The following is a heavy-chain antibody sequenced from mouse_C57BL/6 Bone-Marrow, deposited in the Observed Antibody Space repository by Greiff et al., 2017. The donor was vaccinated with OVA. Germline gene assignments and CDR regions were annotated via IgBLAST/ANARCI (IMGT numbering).Heavy chain of an antibody. J-gene: IGHJ1*03. V-gene: IGHV1-82*01. CDR1: GYAFSSSW. D-gene: IGHD2-3*01. Sequence: VKVVESGPELVKPGASVKISCKASGYAFSSSWMNWVKQRPGKGLEWIGRIYPGDGDTNYNGKFKGKATLTADKSSSTAYMQLSSLTSEDSAVYFCARERWLLKYFDVWGTGTTVTVSS. CDR3: ARERWLLKYFDV. CDR2: IYPGDGDT.